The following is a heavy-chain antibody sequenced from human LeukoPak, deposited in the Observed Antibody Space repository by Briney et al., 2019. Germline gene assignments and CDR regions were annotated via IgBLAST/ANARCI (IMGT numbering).Heavy chain of an antibody. CDR2: IRGSGTST. Sequence: GGSLRLSCAGSGFTFSSYSMSWVRQAPGKGLEWVSCIRGSGTSTYYADSVKGRFTISRDNSKNTLYLQMNSLRAEDTAVYYCAKGLITVAALYWGQGTLVTVSS. D-gene: IGHD6-19*01. CDR3: AKGLITVAALY. CDR1: GFTFSSYS. V-gene: IGHV3-23*01. J-gene: IGHJ4*02.